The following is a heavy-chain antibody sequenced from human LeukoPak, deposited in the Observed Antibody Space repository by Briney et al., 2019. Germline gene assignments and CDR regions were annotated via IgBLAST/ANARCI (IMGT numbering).Heavy chain of an antibody. J-gene: IGHJ6*03. CDR2: IWYDGSNK. Sequence: GGSLRLSCAASGFTFSSYGMHWVRQAPGKGLEWVAVIWYDGSNKYYADSVKGRFTISRDNSKNTLYLQMNSLRAEDTAVYYCAKDVSSSIFRGWSGYPTDYMDVWGKGTTVTVSS. D-gene: IGHD3-3*01. CDR1: GFTFSSYG. CDR3: AKDVSSSIFRGWSGYPTDYMDV. V-gene: IGHV3-33*06.